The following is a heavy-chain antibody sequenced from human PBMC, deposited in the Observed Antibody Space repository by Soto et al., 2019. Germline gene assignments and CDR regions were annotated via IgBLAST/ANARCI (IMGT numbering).Heavy chain of an antibody. D-gene: IGHD3-22*01. CDR1: GFTFSSYW. CDR3: AREGRITMIVVVDDYYGMDV. CDR2: IKQDGSEK. Sequence: EVQLVESGGGLVQPGGSLRLSCAASGFTFSSYWMSWVRQAPGKGLEWVAIIKQDGSEKYYVDSVKGRFTISRDNAKNSLYLQMNSLRAEDTAVYYCAREGRITMIVVVDDYYGMDVWGQGTTVTVSS. V-gene: IGHV3-7*01. J-gene: IGHJ6*02.